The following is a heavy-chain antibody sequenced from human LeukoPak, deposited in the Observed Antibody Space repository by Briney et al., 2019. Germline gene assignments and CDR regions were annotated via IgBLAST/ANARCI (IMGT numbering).Heavy chain of an antibody. CDR2: ISTSGSTI. Sequence: GGSLRLSCAASGFTFSNYEMNWVRQAPGKGLEWVSYISTSGSTIYYADSVKGRFTISRDNAKNSLYLQMNSLRAEDTAVYYCARDPGGIRYDYWGQGTLVTVSS. V-gene: IGHV3-48*03. J-gene: IGHJ4*02. CDR3: ARDPGGIRYDY. D-gene: IGHD3-16*01. CDR1: GFTFSNYE.